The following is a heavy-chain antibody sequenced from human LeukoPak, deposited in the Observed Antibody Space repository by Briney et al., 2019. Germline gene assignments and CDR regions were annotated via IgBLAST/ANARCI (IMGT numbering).Heavy chain of an antibody. CDR1: GGSISTYY. J-gene: IGHJ4*02. Sequence: SEALSLTCTVSGGSISTYYWSWIRQPPGKGLEWIGYIYYTGSTNYNPSLKSRVTMSVDTSKNQFSLKLSSVTAADTAVYYCARHRRDYYGSGRMYYFDYWGQGTLVTVSS. CDR2: IYYTGST. V-gene: IGHV4-59*08. CDR3: ARHRRDYYGSGRMYYFDY. D-gene: IGHD3-10*01.